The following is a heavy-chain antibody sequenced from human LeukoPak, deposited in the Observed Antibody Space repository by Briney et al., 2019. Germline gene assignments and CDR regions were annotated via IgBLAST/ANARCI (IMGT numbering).Heavy chain of an antibody. CDR3: AREGYCSSTSCPTGDDAFDI. V-gene: IGHV1-18*01. D-gene: IGHD2-2*01. Sequence: GASVKVSCKAPGYTFTSYGISWVRQAPGQGLEWMGWISAYNGNTNYAQKLQGRVTMTTDTSTSTAYMELRSLRSDDTAVYYCAREGYCSSTSCPTGDDAFDIWGQGTMVTVSS. CDR2: ISAYNGNT. CDR1: GYTFTSYG. J-gene: IGHJ3*02.